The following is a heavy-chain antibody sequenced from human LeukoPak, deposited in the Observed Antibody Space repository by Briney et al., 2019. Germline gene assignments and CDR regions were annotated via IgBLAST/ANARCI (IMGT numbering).Heavy chain of an antibody. V-gene: IGHV3-48*04. CDR2: ISSSGSTI. CDR1: GFTFRSYG. J-gene: IGHJ4*02. CDR3: ARDNAVTTPHRLDY. Sequence: GGSLRLSCAASGFTFRSYGMHWVRQAPGKGLEWVSYISSSGSTIYYADSVKGRFTISRDNAKNSLYLQMNSLRAEDTAAYYCARDNAVTTPHRLDYWGQGTLVTVSS. D-gene: IGHD4-17*01.